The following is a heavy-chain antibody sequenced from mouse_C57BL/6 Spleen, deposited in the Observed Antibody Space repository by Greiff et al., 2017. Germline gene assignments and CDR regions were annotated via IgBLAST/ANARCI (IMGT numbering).Heavy chain of an antibody. D-gene: IGHD4-1*01. J-gene: IGHJ2*01. Sequence: VHVKQSGPELVKPGASVKIPCKASGYTFTDYNMDWVKQSHGKSLEWIGDINPNNGGTIYNQKFKGKATLTVDKSSSTAYMELRSLTSEDTAVYYCARERLGGLDYWGQGTTLTVSS. CDR1: GYTFTDYN. V-gene: IGHV1-18*01. CDR3: ARERLGGLDY. CDR2: INPNNGGT.